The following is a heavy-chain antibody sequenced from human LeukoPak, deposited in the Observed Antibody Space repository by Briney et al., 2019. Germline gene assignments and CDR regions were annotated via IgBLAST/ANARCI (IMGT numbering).Heavy chain of an antibody. J-gene: IGHJ4*02. CDR3: AKGGSSGWYARTLDY. CDR1: GFTFSNAW. V-gene: IGHV3-15*07. D-gene: IGHD6-19*01. CDR2: IKSKTDGGTT. Sequence: GGSLRLSCAASGFTFSNAWMNWVRQAPGKGLEWVGRIKSKTDGGTTDYAAPVKGRFTISRDDSKNTLYLQMNSLRAEDTAVYYCAKGGSSGWYARTLDYWGQGTLVTVSS.